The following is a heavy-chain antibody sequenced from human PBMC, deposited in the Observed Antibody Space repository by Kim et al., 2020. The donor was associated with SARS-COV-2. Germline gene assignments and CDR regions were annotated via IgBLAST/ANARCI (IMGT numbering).Heavy chain of an antibody. J-gene: IGHJ6*02. CDR2: IYTGSVST. CDR1: GFTFRNYG. V-gene: IGHV3-23*03. CDR3: AKDSGGGYYYYYGMDV. D-gene: IGHD3-10*01. Sequence: GGSLRLSCTASGFTFRNYGMNWVRQAPGKGLECVSVIYTGSVSTYYADSVKGRFTISRDDSKNMLYLQMNSLRAEDTAVYYCAKDSGGGYYYYYGMDVWGQGTTVTVSS.